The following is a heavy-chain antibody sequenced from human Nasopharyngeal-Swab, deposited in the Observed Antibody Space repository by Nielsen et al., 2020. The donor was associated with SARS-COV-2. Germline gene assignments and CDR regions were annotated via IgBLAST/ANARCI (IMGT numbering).Heavy chain of an antibody. Sequence: SVHVSRKASGGTFSSYALSWLRQATGQGVEWMGGIIPILGKANYAQQFQGRVTHTADKSKSTAYMELSILRSEDTAVYYSARGSPALGYGDYSSWAFDIWGQGTMVTVSS. CDR2: IIPILGKA. CDR1: GGTFSSYA. D-gene: IGHD4-17*01. V-gene: IGHV1-69*10. CDR3: ARGSPALGYGDYSSWAFDI. J-gene: IGHJ3*02.